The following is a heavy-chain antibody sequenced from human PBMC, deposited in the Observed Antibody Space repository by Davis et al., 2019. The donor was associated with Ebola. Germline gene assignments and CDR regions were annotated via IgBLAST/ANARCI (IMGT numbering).Heavy chain of an antibody. V-gene: IGHV3-23*01. D-gene: IGHD1-26*01. CDR1: GFTFGSYA. Sequence: GGSLRLSCAASGFTFGSYAMTWARQVPGKGLEWVSTFGTSGDTYYADSVKGRFTISRDNSKNTLYLQMNGLGVDDTAIYYCAKDTSNIWFDIWGQGTMVTVSS. CDR2: FGTSGDT. CDR3: AKDTSNIWFDI. J-gene: IGHJ3*02.